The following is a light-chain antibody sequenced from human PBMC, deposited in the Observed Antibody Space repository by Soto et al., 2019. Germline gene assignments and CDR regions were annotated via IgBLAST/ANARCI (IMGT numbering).Light chain of an antibody. CDR1: QSISSN. CDR3: QQYNNWAPSYT. J-gene: IGKJ2*01. V-gene: IGKV3-15*01. Sequence: EIVMTQSPATLSASLGERATLSCRASQSISSNLAWYQQKPGQAPRLLIYGASTRATGIPPRFSGSGSGTEVIRTISSMLSADFAVYYCQQYNNWAPSYTFGQGTKLEIK. CDR2: GAS.